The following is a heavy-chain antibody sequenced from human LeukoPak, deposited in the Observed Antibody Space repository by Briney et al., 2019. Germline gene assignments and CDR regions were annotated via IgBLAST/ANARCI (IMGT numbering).Heavy chain of an antibody. V-gene: IGHV3-23*01. CDR1: GFTFSSYA. CDR3: AKGSYYYDSADYFDY. J-gene: IGHJ4*02. Sequence: QPGGSLRLSCAASGFTFSSYAMSWVRQAPGKGLEWVSTLSGSGGNTYYADSVKGQVTISRDNSKNTLYLQMNSLRAEDTAVYHCAKGSYYYDSADYFDYWGQGTLVTVSS. D-gene: IGHD3-22*01. CDR2: LSGSGGNT.